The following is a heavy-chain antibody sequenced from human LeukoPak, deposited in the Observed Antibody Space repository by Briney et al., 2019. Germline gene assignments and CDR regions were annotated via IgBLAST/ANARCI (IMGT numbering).Heavy chain of an antibody. CDR3: TRELSGSSSRHFDY. D-gene: IGHD6-13*01. V-gene: IGHV3-74*01. J-gene: IGHJ4*02. CDR1: GFTFSNYW. Sequence: QPGGSLRLSCAASGFTFSNYWMHWVRQAPGKGPVWVSRISTDGNITTYADSVKGRFTISRDSAKNALYLQMNSLRAEDTAVYYCTRELSGSSSRHFDYWGQGTLVTVSS. CDR2: ISTDGNIT.